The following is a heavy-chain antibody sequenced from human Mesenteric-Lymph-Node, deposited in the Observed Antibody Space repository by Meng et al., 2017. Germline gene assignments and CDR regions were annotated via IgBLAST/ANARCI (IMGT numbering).Heavy chain of an antibody. CDR1: GGSISSGSYY. J-gene: IGHJ4*02. CDR2: IYTSGST. V-gene: IGHV4-61*02. CDR3: ARDSFRSSFDS. Sequence: SETLSLTCTVSGGSISSGSYYWSWIRQPAGQGLEWIGRIYTSGSTNYNPSLRSRVTMSVDTSKNQFHLKLSSMTAADTAVYYCARDSFRSSFDSWRQGTLVTVSS.